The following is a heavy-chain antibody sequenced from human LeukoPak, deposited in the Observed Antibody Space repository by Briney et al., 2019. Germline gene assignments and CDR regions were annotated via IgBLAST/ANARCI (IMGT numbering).Heavy chain of an antibody. CDR1: GYSFTSYW. Sequence: PGESLKISCKGSGYSFTSYWIGWVRQMPGKGLEWMGIIYPGDSDTRYSPSFQGQVTVSGDKSISTAYLEWSSLKASDTAMYYCARHRRGYSSDWSLFDHWGQGTLVTVSS. CDR2: IYPGDSDT. V-gene: IGHV5-51*01. CDR3: ARHRRGYSSDWSLFDH. J-gene: IGHJ4*02. D-gene: IGHD6-13*01.